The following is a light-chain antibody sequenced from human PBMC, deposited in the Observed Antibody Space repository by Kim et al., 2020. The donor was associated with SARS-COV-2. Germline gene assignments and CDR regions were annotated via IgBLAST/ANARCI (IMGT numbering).Light chain of an antibody. J-gene: IGLJ2*01. CDR2: DNN. CDR1: STNIGNNY. CDR3: GTWDSSLSAVV. Sequence: GQKVTIACSGCSTNIGNNYVSWYQQLPGTAPKLLIYDNNKRPSGIPDRFSGSKSGTSATLGITGLQTGDEADYYCGTWDSSLSAVVFGGGTQLTVL. V-gene: IGLV1-51*01.